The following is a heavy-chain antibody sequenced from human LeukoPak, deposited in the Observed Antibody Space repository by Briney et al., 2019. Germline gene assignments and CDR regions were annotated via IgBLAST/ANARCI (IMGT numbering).Heavy chain of an antibody. V-gene: IGHV1-69*05. CDR3: ARVSDYDYVWGSSTS. CDR1: GGTFSSYV. CDR2: IIPIFGTA. J-gene: IGHJ4*02. D-gene: IGHD3-16*01. Sequence: SVKVSCKASGGTFSSYVISWVRQAPGQGLEWMGGIIPIFGTANYAQKFQGRVTITTDTSTSTAYMELSSLRAEDKGVYYCARVSDYDYVWGSSTSWGQGTLVTVSS.